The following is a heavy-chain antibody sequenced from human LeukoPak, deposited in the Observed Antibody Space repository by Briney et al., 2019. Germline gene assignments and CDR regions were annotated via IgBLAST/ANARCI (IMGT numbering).Heavy chain of an antibody. J-gene: IGHJ6*02. D-gene: IGHD6-19*01. CDR2: INPSGGST. V-gene: IGHV1-46*01. CDR1: GYTFTSYY. Sequence: ASVTVSCKASGYTFTSYYMHWVRQAPGQGLEWMGIINPSGGSTGYAQKFQGRVTMTRDTSTSTVYMELSSLRSEDTAVYYCARDREAVAGTDYYYYGMDVWGQGTTVTVSS. CDR3: ARDREAVAGTDYYYYGMDV.